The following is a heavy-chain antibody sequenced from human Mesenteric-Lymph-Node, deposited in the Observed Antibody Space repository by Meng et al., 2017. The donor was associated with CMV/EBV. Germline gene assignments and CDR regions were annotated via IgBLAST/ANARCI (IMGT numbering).Heavy chain of an antibody. J-gene: IGHJ4*02. CDR2: IYHSGST. V-gene: IGHV4-38-2*02. CDR3: ARGVGYDILTGYYDY. Sequence: SETLSLTCTVSGYSISSGYYWGWIRQPPGKGLVWIGSIYHSGSTYYNPSLKSRVTISVDTSKNQFSLKLSSVTAADTAVYYCARGVGYDILTGYYDYWGQGTLVTVSS. D-gene: IGHD3-9*01. CDR1: GYSISSGYY.